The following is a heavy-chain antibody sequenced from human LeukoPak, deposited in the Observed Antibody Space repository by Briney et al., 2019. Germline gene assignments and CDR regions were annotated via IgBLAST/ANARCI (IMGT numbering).Heavy chain of an antibody. Sequence: GGSLRLSCAASGFTFSSYAMSWARQAPGKGLEWVSGTSSSGSGGNTYYADSVKGRFTISRDNSKNTLFLQMNSLRAEDTAVYYCAKARRGNEDYWGQGTLVTVFS. CDR1: GFTFSSYA. D-gene: IGHD1-1*01. CDR2: TSSSGSGGNT. J-gene: IGHJ4*02. CDR3: AKARRGNEDY. V-gene: IGHV3-23*01.